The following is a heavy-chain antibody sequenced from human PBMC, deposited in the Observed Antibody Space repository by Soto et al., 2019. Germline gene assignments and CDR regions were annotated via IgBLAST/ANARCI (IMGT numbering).Heavy chain of an antibody. CDR2: LPHSGRT. D-gene: IGHD3-16*01. J-gene: IGHJ4*02. CDR1: GGSVTSSDYY. V-gene: IGHV4-31*11. Sequence: QVQLQESGPGLVKPSETLSLTCAVSGGSVTSSDYYWSWTRQQPGKGLEWVGYLPHSGRTYYNPSLRSRLSMSVDSSKNQFSLRLSSVTAADTGVDYCATKPNALYYFDLWGQGTLVTVSS. CDR3: ATKPNALYYFDL.